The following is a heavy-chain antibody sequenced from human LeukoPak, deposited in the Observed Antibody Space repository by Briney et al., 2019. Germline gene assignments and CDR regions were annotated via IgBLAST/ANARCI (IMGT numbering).Heavy chain of an antibody. J-gene: IGHJ4*02. CDR3: ARLNGGNSGLVY. Sequence: SETLSLTCTVSGGSISSYYWSWIRQPPGKGLEWIGYIYYSGSTNYNPSLKSRVTISVDTSKNQFSLKLSSVTAADTAVYYCARLNGGNSGLVYWGQGTLVTVSS. CDR1: GGSISSYY. V-gene: IGHV4-59*08. CDR2: IYYSGST. D-gene: IGHD4-23*01.